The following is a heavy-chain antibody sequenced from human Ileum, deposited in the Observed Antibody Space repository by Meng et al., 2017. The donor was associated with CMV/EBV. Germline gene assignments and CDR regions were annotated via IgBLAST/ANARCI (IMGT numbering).Heavy chain of an antibody. CDR3: ARAAARGVPVDL. J-gene: IGHJ5*02. Sequence: QLQLQGPGPSLLHPSETLSLTCTVTGGSLTSYYGTWIRQPAGKGLEWIGRIHPTGTTDDNPSLRSRVSMSLDKSKNQFSLKLTSVTAADTAVYYCARAAARGVPVDLWGQGTLVTVSS. CDR1: GGSLTSYY. D-gene: IGHD3-10*01. V-gene: IGHV4-4*07. CDR2: IHPTGTT.